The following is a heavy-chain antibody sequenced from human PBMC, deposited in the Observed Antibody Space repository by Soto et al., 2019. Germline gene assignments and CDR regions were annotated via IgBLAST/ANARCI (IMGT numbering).Heavy chain of an antibody. CDR2: IYYSGST. J-gene: IGHJ4*02. CDR3: ARGITMVRGVIFSPYFDY. Sequence: PSETLSLTCTVSGGSISSGGYYWSWIRQHPGKGLEWIGYIYYSGSTYYNPSLKSRVTISVDTSKNQFSLKLSSVTAADTAVYYCARGITMVRGVIFSPYFDYWGQGTLVTVS. CDR1: GGSISSGGYY. V-gene: IGHV4-31*03. D-gene: IGHD3-10*01.